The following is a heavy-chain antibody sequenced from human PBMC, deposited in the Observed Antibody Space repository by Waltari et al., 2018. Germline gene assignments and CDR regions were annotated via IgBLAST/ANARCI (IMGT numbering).Heavy chain of an antibody. J-gene: IGHJ6*02. CDR3: ATQPPLVRRAGLIHRNYYYYGMDV. D-gene: IGHD6-6*01. V-gene: IGHV1-24*01. Sequence: QVQLVQSGAEVKKPGASVKVSCKVSGYTLTELSMHWVRQAPGKGLEWMGGFDPEDGETIYAQKFQGRVTMTEDTSTDTAYMELSSLRSEDTAVYYCATQPPLVRRAGLIHRNYYYYGMDVWGQGTTVTV. CDR2: FDPEDGET. CDR1: GYTLTELS.